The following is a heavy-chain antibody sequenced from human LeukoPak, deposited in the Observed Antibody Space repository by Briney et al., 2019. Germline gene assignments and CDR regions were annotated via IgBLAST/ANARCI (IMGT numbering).Heavy chain of an antibody. CDR1: GFSVSSYF. CDR2: IYSGSDT. J-gene: IGHJ4*02. Sequence: GGSLRLSCAASGFSVSSYFMSWVRQAPGKGLEWVSLIYSGSDTYYADSVKGRFTISRDSSKNTVYLQMNSLRVEDTAVYYCARDATAQQLVHYFDYWGQGTLVTVSS. D-gene: IGHD6-13*01. V-gene: IGHV3-53*01. CDR3: ARDATAQQLVHYFDY.